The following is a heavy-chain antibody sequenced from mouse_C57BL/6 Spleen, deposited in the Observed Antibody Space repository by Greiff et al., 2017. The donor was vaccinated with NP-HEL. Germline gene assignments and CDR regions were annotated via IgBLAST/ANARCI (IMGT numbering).Heavy chain of an antibody. CDR2: IDPSDSYT. CDR3: ARGNYDYGGFAY. CDR1: GYTFTSYW. J-gene: IGHJ3*01. Sequence: QVQLKQPGAELVMPGASVKLSCKASGYTFTSYWMHWVKQRPGQGLEWIGEIDPSDSYTNYNQKFKGKSTLTVDKSSSTAYMQLSSLTSECSAVYYCARGNYDYGGFAYWGQGTLVTVSA. D-gene: IGHD2-4*01. V-gene: IGHV1-69*01.